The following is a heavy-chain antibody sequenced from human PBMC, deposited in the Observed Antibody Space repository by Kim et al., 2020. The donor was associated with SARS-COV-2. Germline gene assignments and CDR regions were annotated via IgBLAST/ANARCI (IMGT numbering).Heavy chain of an antibody. Sequence: GSTHYNPSLKSRVTISVDKSKNQFSLKLSSVTAADTAVYYCARSSYYDNYWGQGTLVTVSS. CDR2: GST. V-gene: IGHV4-4*02. D-gene: IGHD3-9*01. J-gene: IGHJ4*02. CDR3: ARSSYYDNY.